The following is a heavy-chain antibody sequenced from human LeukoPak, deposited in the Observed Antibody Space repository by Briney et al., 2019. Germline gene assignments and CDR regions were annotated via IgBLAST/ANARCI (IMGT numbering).Heavy chain of an antibody. V-gene: IGHV3-11*01. CDR3: ARDYFYCGGDCFVDY. Sequence: GGSLRLSCAASGFTFSDYSMSWLRQAPGKGLEWLSYIRRGGDTIYYADSVKGRFTISRDNAKNSLYLQMNSLRAEDTAVYYCARDYFYCGGDCFVDYWGRGTLVTVSS. CDR1: GFTFSDYS. CDR2: IRRGGDTI. D-gene: IGHD2-21*02. J-gene: IGHJ4*02.